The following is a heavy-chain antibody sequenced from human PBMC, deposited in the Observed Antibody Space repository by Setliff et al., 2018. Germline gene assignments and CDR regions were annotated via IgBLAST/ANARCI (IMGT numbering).Heavy chain of an antibody. CDR3: ARAGLAAAGRKGIFDH. CDR1: GYTFTGYY. J-gene: IGHJ4*02. D-gene: IGHD6-13*01. V-gene: IGHV1-46*01. Sequence: GASVKVSCKASGYTFTGYYMHWVRQAPGQGLEWMGLIHPGGGSSSPAEKFEGRVTMTRDTSTSTVYMELSSLRSDDTAIYFCARAGLAAAGRKGIFDHWGQGTLVTVSS. CDR2: IHPGGGSS.